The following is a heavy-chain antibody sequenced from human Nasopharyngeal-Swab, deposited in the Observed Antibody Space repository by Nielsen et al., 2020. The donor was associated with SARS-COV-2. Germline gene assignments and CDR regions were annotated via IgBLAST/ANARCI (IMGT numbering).Heavy chain of an antibody. V-gene: IGHV1-2*02. CDR2: INPNSGGT. J-gene: IGHJ4*02. CDR3: ARVPGHPSF. D-gene: IGHD3-10*01. Sequence: ASVKVSCKASGYTFTGYFIHWVRQAPGQGLEWMGWINPNSGGTNYAQTFQGRVTMTRDTSITTAYMELSRLRSDDTAVYYCARVPGHPSFWGQGTLVTVSS. CDR1: GYTFTGYF.